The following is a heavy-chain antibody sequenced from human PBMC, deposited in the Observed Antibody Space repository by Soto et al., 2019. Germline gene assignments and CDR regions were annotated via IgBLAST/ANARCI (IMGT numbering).Heavy chain of an antibody. J-gene: IGHJ4*02. CDR3: ERDRAYYDGSCFYFDS. D-gene: IGHD3-22*01. Sequence: SSETLSLTCNVSGVSINDYYWSWIRHPPGKGLEWIGYLYYSGNTNYYPSLKSRVTISADTSKNQFSLKLSSWTAAATAVYYCERDRAYYDGSCFYFDSWGQGILVTVSS. CDR1: GVSINDYY. CDR2: LYYSGNT. V-gene: IGHV4-59*01.